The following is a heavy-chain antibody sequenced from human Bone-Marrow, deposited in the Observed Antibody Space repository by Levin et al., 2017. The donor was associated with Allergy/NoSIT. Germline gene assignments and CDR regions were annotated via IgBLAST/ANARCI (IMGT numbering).Heavy chain of an antibody. J-gene: IGHJ6*02. Sequence: GGSLRLSCAASGFTVSSNYMSWVRQAPGKGLEWVSVIYSGGSTYYADSVKGRFTISRDNSKNTLYLQMNSLRAEDTAVYYCARDRGGIAAAGTTFGYVYYYGMDVWGQGTTVTVSS. CDR2: IYSGGST. D-gene: IGHD6-13*01. CDR1: GFTVSSNY. CDR3: ARDRGGIAAAGTTFGYVYYYGMDV. V-gene: IGHV3-66*01.